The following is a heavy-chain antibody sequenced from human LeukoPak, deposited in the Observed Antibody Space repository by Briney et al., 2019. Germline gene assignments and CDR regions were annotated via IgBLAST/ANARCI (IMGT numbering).Heavy chain of an antibody. V-gene: IGHV4-61*01. Sequence: SGTLSLTCTVSGGSVSNDRYYWSWVRQPPGKGLEWIGYVYHSGSTNYNPSLKSRVTISVDTSKNQFSLKLSSVTAADTAVYYCATYCAGVTCYYAFDVWGRGTMVAVSS. CDR1: GGSVSNDRYY. D-gene: IGHD2-15*01. CDR2: VYHSGST. CDR3: ATYCAGVTCYYAFDV. J-gene: IGHJ3*01.